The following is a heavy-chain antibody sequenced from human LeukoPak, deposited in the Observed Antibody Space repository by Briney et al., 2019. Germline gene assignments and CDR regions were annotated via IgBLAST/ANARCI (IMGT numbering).Heavy chain of an antibody. D-gene: IGHD6-19*01. V-gene: IGHV4-59*01. CDR2: IYYSGST. J-gene: IGHJ4*02. Sequence: KPSETLSLTCTVSGGSISSYYWSWIRQPPGKGLEWIGYIYYSGSTNYNPSLKSRVTISVDTSKNQFSLKLSSVTAADTAVYYCARATLRAVALFDYWGQGTLVTVSS. CDR3: ARATLRAVALFDY. CDR1: GGSISSYY.